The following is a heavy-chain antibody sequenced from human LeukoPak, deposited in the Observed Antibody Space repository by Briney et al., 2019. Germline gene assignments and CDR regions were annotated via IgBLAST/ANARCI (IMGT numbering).Heavy chain of an antibody. V-gene: IGHV4-34*01. Sequence: SETLSLTCAVYGGSFSGYYWSWIRQPPGKGLEWIGEINHSGSTNYNPSLKSRVTISVDTSKNQFSLRLSSVTAADTGVYYCARGRYLTTSGGAAAGFLDYWGQGSLVTVST. CDR1: GGSFSGYY. D-gene: IGHD6-13*01. J-gene: IGHJ4*02. CDR2: INHSGST. CDR3: ARGRYLTTSGGAAAGFLDY.